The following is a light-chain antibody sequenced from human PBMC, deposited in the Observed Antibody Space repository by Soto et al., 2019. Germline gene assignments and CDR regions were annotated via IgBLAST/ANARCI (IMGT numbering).Light chain of an antibody. J-gene: IGKJ1*01. CDR2: DAS. CDR3: QQYNTYLTWS. V-gene: IGKV1-5*01. CDR1: QSVSMW. Sequence: DTQMTQSPSTLSASVGDTVTITCRASQSVSMWLAWYQQKPGRAPRLLIYDASNLESGVPSRFSGSGSRTEFTLTINGLQPEDAATYYCQQYNTYLTWSFGQGTKVDIK.